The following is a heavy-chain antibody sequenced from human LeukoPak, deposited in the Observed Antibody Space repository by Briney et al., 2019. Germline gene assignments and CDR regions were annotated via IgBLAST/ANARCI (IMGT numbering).Heavy chain of an antibody. CDR2: MYYSGST. CDR1: GFSFTDYY. J-gene: IGHJ3*02. Sequence: PGGSLRLSCSASGFSFTDYYMSWIRQSPGKGLEWIGSMYYSGSTYYNASLRSRVTISVDTSKNQFSLKLSSVTAADTAVYYCARHFDRDGYKSNAFDIWGQGTMVTVSS. D-gene: IGHD5-24*01. V-gene: IGHV4-39*01. CDR3: ARHFDRDGYKSNAFDI.